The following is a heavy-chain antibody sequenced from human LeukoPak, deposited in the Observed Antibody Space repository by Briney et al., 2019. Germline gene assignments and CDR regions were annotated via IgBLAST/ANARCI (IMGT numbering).Heavy chain of an antibody. D-gene: IGHD2-8*01. J-gene: IGHJ4*02. Sequence: GGSLRLSCAASGLTVSSNYMSCVRQAPGKGLEWVSSISGSGVSTYYADSVKGRFTISRDNSKNTLYVQMNSLRAEDTAVYYCTKDMLLPWNWGQGTLVTVSS. V-gene: IGHV3-23*01. CDR2: ISGSGVST. CDR3: TKDMLLPWN. CDR1: GLTVSSNY.